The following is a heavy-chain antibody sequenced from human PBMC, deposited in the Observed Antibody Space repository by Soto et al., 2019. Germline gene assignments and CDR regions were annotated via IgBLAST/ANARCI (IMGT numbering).Heavy chain of an antibody. D-gene: IGHD5-12*01. Sequence: LSLTCTVSGGSISSYYWSWIRQPAGKGLEWIGRIYTSGSTNYNPSLKSRVTMSVDTSKNQFSLKLSSVTAADTAVYYCARVDGYSGYDLFDYWGQGTLVTVSS. V-gene: IGHV4-4*07. CDR2: IYTSGST. CDR1: GGSISSYY. J-gene: IGHJ4*02. CDR3: ARVDGYSGYDLFDY.